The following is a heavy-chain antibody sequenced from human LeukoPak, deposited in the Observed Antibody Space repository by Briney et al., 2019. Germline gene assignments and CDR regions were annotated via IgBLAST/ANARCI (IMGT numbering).Heavy chain of an antibody. CDR1: AYMFANYW. Sequence: GESLKISCKGSAYMFANYWIGWVRQMPGKGLEWMGIIYPADSDTRYSPSFQGQVNMSVDKSTSTAFLHWSSQKVSDTAIYYCARQSSDSDYGSSMDVWGQGTTVTVSS. CDR2: IYPADSDT. V-gene: IGHV5-51*01. CDR3: ARQSSDSDYGSSMDV. J-gene: IGHJ6*02. D-gene: IGHD4-17*01.